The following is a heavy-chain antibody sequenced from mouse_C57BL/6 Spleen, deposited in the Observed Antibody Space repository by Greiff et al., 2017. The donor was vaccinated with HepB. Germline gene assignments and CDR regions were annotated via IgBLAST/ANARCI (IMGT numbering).Heavy chain of an antibody. D-gene: IGHD1-1*01. Sequence: EVQVVESGAELVKPGASVKLSCTASGFNIKDYYMHWVKQRTEQGLEWIGRIDPEDGETKYAPKFQGKATITADTSSNTAYLQLSSLTSEDTAVYYCAIYYGSSYEYFDYWGQGTTLTVSS. CDR2: IDPEDGET. CDR1: GFNIKDYY. CDR3: AIYYGSSYEYFDY. V-gene: IGHV14-2*01. J-gene: IGHJ2*01.